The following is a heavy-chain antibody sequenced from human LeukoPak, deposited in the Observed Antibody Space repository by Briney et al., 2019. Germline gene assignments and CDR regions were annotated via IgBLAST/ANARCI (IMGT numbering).Heavy chain of an antibody. CDR2: ISSSGSTI. J-gene: IGHJ3*02. CDR1: GFTFSSYE. Sequence: GGSLRLSCAASGFTFSSYEMNWVRQAPGKGLEWVSYISSSGSTIYYADSVKGRFTISRDNAKNSLYLQMNSLRAEGTALYHCARAGLGAFDIWGQGTMVTVSS. CDR3: ARAGLGAFDI. D-gene: IGHD3-10*01. V-gene: IGHV3-48*03.